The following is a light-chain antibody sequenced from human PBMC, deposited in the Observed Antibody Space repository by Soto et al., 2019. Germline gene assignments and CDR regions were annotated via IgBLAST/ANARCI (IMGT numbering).Light chain of an antibody. CDR2: GND. CDR3: QSYDRSLSSPI. Sequence: QSVLTQPPSVSGAPGQRVTISCTGSSSNIGAGYDVHWYQQIPGTAPKLLIYGNDNRPSGVPDRFTGSKSGTSASLAITGLQAEDEADYYCQSYDRSLSSPIFGGGTKLTVL. V-gene: IGLV1-40*01. J-gene: IGLJ2*01. CDR1: SSNIGAGYD.